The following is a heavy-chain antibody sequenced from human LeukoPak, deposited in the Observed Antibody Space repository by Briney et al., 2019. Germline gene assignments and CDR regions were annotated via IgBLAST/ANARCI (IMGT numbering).Heavy chain of an antibody. V-gene: IGHV3-21*01. CDR2: ISSSTSYI. J-gene: IGHJ3*02. CDR3: ARALLYYGSGSYYRSDAFDI. Sequence: GGSLRLSCAASGFTFSSYSMNWVRQAPGKGLEWVSSISSSTSYIYYADSVKGRFTISRDNAKNSLYLQMNSLRAEDTAVYYCARALLYYGSGSYYRSDAFDIWGQGTMVTVSS. CDR1: GFTFSSYS. D-gene: IGHD3-10*01.